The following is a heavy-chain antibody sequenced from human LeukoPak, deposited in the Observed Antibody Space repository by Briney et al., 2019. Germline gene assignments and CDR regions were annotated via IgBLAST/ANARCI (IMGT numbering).Heavy chain of an antibody. J-gene: IGHJ4*02. CDR1: ASSSFAGDA. V-gene: IGHV3-64D*06. CDR2: ISSVGDNT. D-gene: IGHD3-10*01. Sequence: GPSLSPAQSAASSSFAGDAMGSVRQAPGKGLEYVSAISSVGDNTYYADSVKGRFTISRDNSKNTLYLQMSSLRPEDAAVYYCVKSPESYSIDYWGQGTLVTVSS. CDR3: VKSPESYSIDY.